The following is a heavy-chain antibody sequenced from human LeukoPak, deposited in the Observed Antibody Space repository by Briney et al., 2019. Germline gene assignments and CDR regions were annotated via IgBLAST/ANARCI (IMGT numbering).Heavy chain of an antibody. D-gene: IGHD7-27*01. J-gene: IGHJ4*02. Sequence: SETLSLTCTVSGYSISSGYYWVWIRQTPGKGLERIGSIYRSGSTNYNPSLKSRVTISVDTSKNQFSLELSSVTAADTAVYYCARKRPWGLSRYFDYWGQGTLVTVSS. CDR3: ARKRPWGLSRYFDY. CDR2: IYRSGST. V-gene: IGHV4-38-2*02. CDR1: GYSISSGYY.